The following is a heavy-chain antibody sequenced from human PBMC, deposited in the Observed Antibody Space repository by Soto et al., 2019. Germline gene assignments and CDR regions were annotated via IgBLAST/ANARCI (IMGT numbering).Heavy chain of an antibody. V-gene: IGHV1-69*01. Sequence: QVQLVQSGTEVKKPGSSVKVSCKASGGTFSSYAISWVRQAPGQGLEWMGGIIPIFGTANYAQKFQGRVTITADESTSTAYMELSSLRSEDTAVYYCARDRVRPEMATYYFDYWGQGTLVTVSS. D-gene: IGHD5-12*01. CDR3: ARDRVRPEMATYYFDY. J-gene: IGHJ4*02. CDR2: IIPIFGTA. CDR1: GGTFSSYA.